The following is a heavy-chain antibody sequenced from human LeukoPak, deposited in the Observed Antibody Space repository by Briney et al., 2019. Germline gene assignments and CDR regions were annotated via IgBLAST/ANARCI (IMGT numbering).Heavy chain of an antibody. J-gene: IGHJ4*02. V-gene: IGHV4-59*01. D-gene: IGHD3-22*01. CDR2: IYDSGST. Sequence: PSETLSLTCTVSGGSISSYYWSWLRQTPGKGLEYIGYIYDSGSTSYNPSLKSRVTISVDTSKNQFSLQLSSVTAADTAVYYCARYDSRGDYYFDYWGQGTLVTVSS. CDR3: ARYDSRGDYYFDY. CDR1: GGSISSYY.